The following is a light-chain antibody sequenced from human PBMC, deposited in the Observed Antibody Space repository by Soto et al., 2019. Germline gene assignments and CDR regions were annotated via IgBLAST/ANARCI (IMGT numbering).Light chain of an antibody. CDR1: SSDVGGYNY. V-gene: IGLV2-14*01. J-gene: IGLJ3*02. CDR2: EVT. Sequence: QSALTQPTSVSGSPGKSITISCTGTSSDVGGYNYVSWYQQHPGKAPKLMIFEVTNRPSGISNRFSGSKSGNTASLTISGLQAEDEADYYCSSSTTSYTWVFGGGTKVTVL. CDR3: SSSTTSYTWV.